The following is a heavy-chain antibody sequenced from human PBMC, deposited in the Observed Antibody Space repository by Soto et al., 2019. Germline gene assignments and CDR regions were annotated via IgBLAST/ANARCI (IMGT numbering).Heavy chain of an antibody. Sequence: PSETLSLTCTVSGGSISSSSYYWGWIRQPPGKGLEWIGSIYYSGSTYYNPSLKSRVTISVDTSKNQFSLKLSSVTAADTAVYCCARHPVDTAMDHYYYYGMDVWGQGTTVTVSS. D-gene: IGHD5-18*01. V-gene: IGHV4-39*01. CDR3: ARHPVDTAMDHYYYYGMDV. J-gene: IGHJ6*02. CDR1: GGSISSSSYY. CDR2: IYYSGST.